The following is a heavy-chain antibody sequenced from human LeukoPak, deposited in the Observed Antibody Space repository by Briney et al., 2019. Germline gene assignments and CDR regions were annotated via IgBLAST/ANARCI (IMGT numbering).Heavy chain of an antibody. CDR2: IYPGDSDT. D-gene: IGHD2-15*01. CDR1: GYTFTSYC. CDR3: ARFTDSGWYFDL. V-gene: IGHV5-51*01. Sequence: LGESLKISCKGSGYTFTSYCIGWVRQMPGKGLEWMGIIYPGDSDTRYSPSFQGQVTISADKSISTAYLQWSSLKASDTAIYYCARFTDSGWYFDLWGRGTLVTVSS. J-gene: IGHJ2*01.